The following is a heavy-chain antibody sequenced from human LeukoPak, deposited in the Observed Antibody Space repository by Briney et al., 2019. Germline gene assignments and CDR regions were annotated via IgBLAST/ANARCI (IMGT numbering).Heavy chain of an antibody. CDR1: GYSFTTYW. CDR2: IYPGDSDT. J-gene: IGHJ4*02. Sequence: GESLKISCKGSGYSFTTYWIGWVRQMPGRGLEWMGIIYPGDSDTRYSPSFQGQVTISADRSISTAYLQWSSLKASDTAMYYCARSYNSRMFLDYWGQGTLVTVSS. V-gene: IGHV5-51*01. CDR3: ARSYNSRMFLDY. D-gene: IGHD1-14*01.